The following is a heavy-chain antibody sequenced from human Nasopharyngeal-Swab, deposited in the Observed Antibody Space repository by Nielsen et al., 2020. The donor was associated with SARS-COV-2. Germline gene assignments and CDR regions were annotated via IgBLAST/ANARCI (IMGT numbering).Heavy chain of an antibody. D-gene: IGHD3-22*01. CDR1: GGTFSSYA. Sequence: VSCNASGGTFSSYAISWVRQAPEQALEWMGGIIPIFGTANYAQKFQGRVTITADESTSTAYMELSSLRSEDTAVYYCASRKGSYYDSSGYDRDAFDIWGQGTMVTVSS. CDR2: IIPIFGTA. V-gene: IGHV1-69*01. J-gene: IGHJ3*02. CDR3: ASRKGSYYDSSGYDRDAFDI.